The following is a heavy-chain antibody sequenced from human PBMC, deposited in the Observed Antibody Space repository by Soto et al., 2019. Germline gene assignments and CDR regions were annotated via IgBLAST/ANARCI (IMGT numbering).Heavy chain of an antibody. J-gene: IGHJ4*02. CDR2: IYYSGST. V-gene: IGHV4-59*08. D-gene: IGHD3-3*01. Sequence: PSETLSLTCTVSGGSISTYYWSWIRQPPGKGLEWIGYIYYSGSTNYNPSLKSRVTISVDTSKNQFSLKLSSVTAADTAVYYCARGGWRHIDYWGQGTLVTVSX. CDR3: ARGGWRHIDY. CDR1: GGSISTYY.